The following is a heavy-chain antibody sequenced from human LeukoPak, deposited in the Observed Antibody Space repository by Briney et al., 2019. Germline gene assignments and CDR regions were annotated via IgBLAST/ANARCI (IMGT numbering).Heavy chain of an antibody. CDR3: ASGDIAVAASYYYYGMDV. J-gene: IGHJ6*04. Sequence: GASVKVSSKASGDTFSSSAISFVRHAPRQRLEWMGGVIPIFVTANYTQKFQSGVTTIADESPSTAYMELSSPRSEDTSVYYCASGDIAVAASYYYYGMDVWGKGNTVTVSS. V-gene: IGHV1-69*13. D-gene: IGHD6-19*01. CDR1: GDTFSSSA. CDR2: VIPIFVTA.